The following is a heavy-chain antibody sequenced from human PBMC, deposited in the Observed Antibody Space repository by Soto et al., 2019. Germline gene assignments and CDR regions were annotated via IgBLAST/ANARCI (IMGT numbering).Heavy chain of an antibody. D-gene: IGHD3-9*01. V-gene: IGHV4-34*01. Sequence: SETLCFTYAVFGGSLSGYYWCWIRKPPGKGLEWIGEINYSGSTNYNPSLKSRVTISVDTSKNQFSLKLSSVTAADTAVYYCASTTYYDILTGYPEAFDIWGQGTMVTVSS. J-gene: IGHJ3*02. CDR3: ASTTYYDILTGYPEAFDI. CDR2: INYSGST. CDR1: GGSLSGYY.